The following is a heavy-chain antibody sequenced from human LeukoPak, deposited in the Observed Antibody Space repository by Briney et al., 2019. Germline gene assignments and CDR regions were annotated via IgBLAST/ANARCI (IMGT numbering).Heavy chain of an antibody. Sequence: GGSLRLSCAASGFTFSSYGMHWVRQAPGKGLEWVAFIRYDGSNKYYADSVKGRFTISRDNSKNTLYLQMNSLRAEDTAVYYCSKDGERYFDWLLSDYYYYGMDVWGQAATVTVSS. CDR2: IRYDGSNK. V-gene: IGHV3-30*02. D-gene: IGHD3-9*01. CDR1: GFTFSSYG. J-gene: IGHJ6*02. CDR3: SKDGERYFDWLLSDYYYYGMDV.